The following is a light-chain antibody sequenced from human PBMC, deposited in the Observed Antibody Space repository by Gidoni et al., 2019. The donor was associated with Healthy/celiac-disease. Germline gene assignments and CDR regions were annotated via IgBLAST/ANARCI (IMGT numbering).Light chain of an antibody. CDR3: QQYGSSPLT. Sequence: EIVLTLSPGTLSLSPGERATLSCRASQSVSSSYLAWYQQKPDQTPSLLIYGASSRATGIPARFSGSGSETDITLTISRLEAEDFAVYYCQQYGSSPLTFGPGTKVDIK. J-gene: IGKJ3*01. CDR2: GAS. CDR1: QSVSSSY. V-gene: IGKV3-20*01.